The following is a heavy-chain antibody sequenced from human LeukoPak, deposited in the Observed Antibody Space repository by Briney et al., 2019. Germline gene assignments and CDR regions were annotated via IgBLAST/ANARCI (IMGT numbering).Heavy chain of an antibody. J-gene: IGHJ4*02. D-gene: IGHD6-13*01. CDR1: GNTFTSYD. CDR2: ISAYNGNT. CDR3: ARGNRYSSRWYEGFDY. V-gene: IGHV1-18*04. Sequence: ASVKVSCKASGNTFTSYDVSWVRQAPGQGLEWMGWISAYNGNTNYAQKFRGRVTMTTDTSTSAAYMELRSLRSDDTAVYYCARGNRYSSRWYEGFDYWGQGTLVTVSS.